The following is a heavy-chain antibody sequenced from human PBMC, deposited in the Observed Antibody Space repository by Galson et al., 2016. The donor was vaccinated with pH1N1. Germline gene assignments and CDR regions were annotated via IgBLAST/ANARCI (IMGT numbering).Heavy chain of an antibody. V-gene: IGHV3-23*01. CDR3: AKVEATSRSYYFDY. Sequence: AASGFTFNRHAMSWVRQLPGKRPEWISGIIGSTGSTYYAHSVKGRFTVSRDTSKNMLFLEMNSLRVEDTAVYYCAKVEATSRSYYFDYWGQGTLVTVSS. J-gene: IGHJ4*02. CDR1: GFTFNRHA. CDR2: IIGSTGST. D-gene: IGHD3-10*01.